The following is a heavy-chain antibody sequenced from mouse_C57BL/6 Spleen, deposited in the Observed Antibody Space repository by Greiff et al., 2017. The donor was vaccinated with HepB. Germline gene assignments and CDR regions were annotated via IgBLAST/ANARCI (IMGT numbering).Heavy chain of an antibody. CDR3: ARNARSSYGGDAMDY. CDR2: IDPSDSYT. J-gene: IGHJ4*01. CDR1: GYTFTSYW. D-gene: IGHD1-1*01. V-gene: IGHV1-50*01. Sequence: QVQLQQPGAELVKPGASVKLSCKASGYTFTSYWMQWVKQRPGQGLEWIGEIDPSDSYTNYNQKFKGKATLTVDTSSSTAYMQLSSLTSEDSAVYYCARNARSSYGGDAMDYWGQGTSVTVSS.